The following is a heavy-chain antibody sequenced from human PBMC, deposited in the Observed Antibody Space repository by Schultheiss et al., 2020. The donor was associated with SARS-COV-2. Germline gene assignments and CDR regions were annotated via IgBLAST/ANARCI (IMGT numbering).Heavy chain of an antibody. CDR1: GFTFSSYG. CDR3: TTDIYDSSGYNIGPGTFMDV. V-gene: IGHV3-33*01. Sequence: GGSLRLSCAASGFTFSSYGMHWVRQAPGKGLEWVAVIWYDGSNKYYADSVKGRFTISRDNSKNTLYLQMNSLRAEDTAVYYCTTDIYDSSGYNIGPGTFMDVWGKGTTVTVAS. D-gene: IGHD3-22*01. J-gene: IGHJ6*03. CDR2: IWYDGSNK.